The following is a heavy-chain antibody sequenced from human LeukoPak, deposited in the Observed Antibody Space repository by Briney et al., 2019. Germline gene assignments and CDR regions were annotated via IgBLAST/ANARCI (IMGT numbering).Heavy chain of an antibody. Sequence: SETLSLTCTVSGGSISSGGYYWSWIRQHPGKGLEWIGYIYYSGSTYYNPSLKSRVTISVDTSKNQFSLKLSSVTAADTAVYYCARGTPDYGDYDFDYWGQGTLVTVSS. D-gene: IGHD4-17*01. CDR2: IYYSGST. J-gene: IGHJ4*02. CDR1: GGSISSGGYY. CDR3: ARGTPDYGDYDFDY. V-gene: IGHV4-31*03.